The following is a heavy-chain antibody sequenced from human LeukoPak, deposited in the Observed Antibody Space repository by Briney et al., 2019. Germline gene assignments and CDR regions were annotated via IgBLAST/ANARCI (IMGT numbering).Heavy chain of an antibody. CDR3: ARAGYTKRNAFDI. CDR2: MSSDGSTT. V-gene: IGHV3-74*01. J-gene: IGHJ3*02. Sequence: GGSLRLSCTGSGFTLSSYWMHWVRQVPGKGPVWVSRMSSDGSTTNYADSVKGRFTISRDNAKNTLYLQMDSLGAEDTAVYYSARAGYTKRNAFDIWGQGTMVTVSS. D-gene: IGHD5-18*01. CDR1: GFTLSSYW.